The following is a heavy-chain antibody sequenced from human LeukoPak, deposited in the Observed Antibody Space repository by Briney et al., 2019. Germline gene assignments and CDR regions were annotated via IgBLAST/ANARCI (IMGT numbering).Heavy chain of an antibody. D-gene: IGHD3-22*01. CDR1: GFTFGDYA. CDR2: IRNKAYGGTT. Sequence: PGGSLRLSCTASGFTFGDYAMSWFRQAPGKGLEWVGFIRNKAYGGTTESAASVKGRFTISRDDSKSIAYLQMNSLKTEDTAVYYCTRFSHITMIVVVTSGDDAFDIWGQGTMVTVSS. V-gene: IGHV3-49*03. J-gene: IGHJ3*02. CDR3: TRFSHITMIVVVTSGDDAFDI.